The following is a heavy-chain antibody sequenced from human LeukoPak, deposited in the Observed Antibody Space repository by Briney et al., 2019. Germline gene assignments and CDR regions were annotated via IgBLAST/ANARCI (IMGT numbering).Heavy chain of an antibody. CDR3: ARVLTVRSGGYDAFDI. V-gene: IGHV3-13*01. CDR1: GFTFDDYA. J-gene: IGHJ3*02. D-gene: IGHD6-25*01. Sequence: GGSLRLSCAVSGFTFDDYAMHWVRQVTGKGLEWVSAIDTAGDTFYPGSVKGRFTISRENAKNSLYLQMNSLRAGDTAVYYCARVLTVRSGGYDAFDIWGQGTMVAVSS. CDR2: IDTAGDT.